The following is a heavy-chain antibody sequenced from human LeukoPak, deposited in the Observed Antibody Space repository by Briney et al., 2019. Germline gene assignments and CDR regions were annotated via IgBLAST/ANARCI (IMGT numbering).Heavy chain of an antibody. CDR1: GSTFSSYG. J-gene: IGHJ4*02. Sequence: GGSLRLSCAASGSTFSSYGMHWVRQAPGKGLEWVAFIRYDGSNKYYADSVKGRFTISRDNSKNTLYLQMNSLRAEDTAVYYCAKDQTGYYDSSGYYSYWGQGTLVTVSS. V-gene: IGHV3-30*02. CDR2: IRYDGSNK. D-gene: IGHD3-22*01. CDR3: AKDQTGYYDSSGYYSY.